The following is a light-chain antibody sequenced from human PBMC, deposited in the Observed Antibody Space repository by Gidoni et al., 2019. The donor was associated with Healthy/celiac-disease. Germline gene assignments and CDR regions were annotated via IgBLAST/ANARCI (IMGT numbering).Light chain of an antibody. Sequence: QSALTQPASVSGSPGQSITISCTGTSSDVGGYNFVSWYQQHPGKAPKLMIYDVSNRPSGVSNRFSGSKSGNTASLTISGLQDEDEADYYCGSYTSSSSSYVFGTGTKVTVL. J-gene: IGLJ1*01. CDR1: SSDVGGYNF. CDR3: GSYTSSSSSYV. CDR2: DVS. V-gene: IGLV2-14*01.